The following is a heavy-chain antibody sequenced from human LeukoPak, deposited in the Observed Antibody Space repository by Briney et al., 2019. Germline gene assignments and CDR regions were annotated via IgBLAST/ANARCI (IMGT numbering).Heavy chain of an antibody. CDR3: ARDPQVGAPPEYFDS. J-gene: IGHJ4*02. D-gene: IGHD1-26*01. Sequence: GGSLRLSCAASGFTFSSYSMNWVRQAPGKGLEWVSSISSSSTYIYYADSVKGRFTISRDSAKNSLYLQMNSPRAEDTAIYYCARDPQVGAPPEYFDSWGQGTLVTVSS. V-gene: IGHV3-21*01. CDR2: ISSSSTYI. CDR1: GFTFSSYS.